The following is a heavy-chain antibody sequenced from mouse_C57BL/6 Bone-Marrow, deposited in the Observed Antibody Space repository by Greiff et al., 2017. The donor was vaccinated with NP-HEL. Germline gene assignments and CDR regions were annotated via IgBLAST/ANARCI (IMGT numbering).Heavy chain of an antibody. V-gene: IGHV2-9-1*01. Sequence: QVQLKESGPGLVAPSQSLSITCTVSGFSLTSYAISWVRQPPGKGLEWLGVIWTGGGTNYNSALKSRLSISKDNSKSQVFLKMNSLQTDDTARYYCARSYYYGRKPWWYFDVWGTGTTVTVSS. CDR3: ARSYYYGRKPWWYFDV. CDR1: GFSLTSYA. J-gene: IGHJ1*03. CDR2: IWTGGGT. D-gene: IGHD1-1*01.